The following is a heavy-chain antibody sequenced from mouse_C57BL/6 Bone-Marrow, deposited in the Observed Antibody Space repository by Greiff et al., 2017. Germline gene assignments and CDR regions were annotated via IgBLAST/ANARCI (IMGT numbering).Heavy chain of an antibody. CDR1: GFTFSDYG. CDR3: AGGSPDY. Sequence: EVQLVESGGGLVKPGGSLKLSCAASGFTFSDYGMHWVRQAPEKGLEWVAYISSGSSTIYYPDTVKGRFTISRDNANNTLFLQMTILRYEDTAMYYYAGGSPDYWGQGTPLTVSA. CDR2: ISSGSSTI. D-gene: IGHD6-2*01. V-gene: IGHV5-17*01. J-gene: IGHJ2*01.